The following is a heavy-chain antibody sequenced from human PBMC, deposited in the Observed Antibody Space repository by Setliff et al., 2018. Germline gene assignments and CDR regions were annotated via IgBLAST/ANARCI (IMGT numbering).Heavy chain of an antibody. CDR1: GFTFSNYE. D-gene: IGHD3-10*01. V-gene: IGHV3-48*03. CDR3: ARDLIRGAPNWFDP. J-gene: IGHJ5*02. Sequence: GGSMRLSCAASGFTFSNYEMNWVRQAPGKGLEWVSYINSGGSLIYYADSVKGRFTISRDNAKSSLYLQMNSLRAEDTAVYYCARDLIRGAPNWFDPWGQGTLVTVSS. CDR2: INSGGSLI.